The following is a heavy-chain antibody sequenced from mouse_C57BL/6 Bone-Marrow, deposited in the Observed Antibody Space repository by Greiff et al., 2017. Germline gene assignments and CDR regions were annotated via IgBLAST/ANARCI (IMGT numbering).Heavy chain of an antibody. J-gene: IGHJ2*01. CDR1: GYSITSGYY. D-gene: IGHD1-1*01. CDR2: ISYDGSN. Sequence: LMESGPGLVKPSQSLSLTCSVTGYSITSGYYWNWIRQFPGNKLEWMGYISYDGSNNYNPSLKNRISITRDTSKNQFFLKLNSVTTEDTATYYCARDLYATGYWGQGTTLTVSS. CDR3: ARDLYATGY. V-gene: IGHV3-6*01.